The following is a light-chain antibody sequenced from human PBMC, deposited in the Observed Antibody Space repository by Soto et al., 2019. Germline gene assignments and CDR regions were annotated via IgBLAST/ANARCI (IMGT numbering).Light chain of an antibody. J-gene: IGKJ2*01. CDR3: QQYGSSPRT. Sequence: EIVLTQSPGTLSLSPGERATLSCRASQSVSFSYLAWYQQKPGQAPRLLIYGASSRATGIPDRLSGSGSGADFTLTISRLEPEEFAVYYCQQYGSSPRTFGQGTKLEIK. CDR1: QSVSFSY. V-gene: IGKV3-20*01. CDR2: GAS.